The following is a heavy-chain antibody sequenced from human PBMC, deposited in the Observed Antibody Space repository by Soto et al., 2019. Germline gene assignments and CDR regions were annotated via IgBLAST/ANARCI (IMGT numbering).Heavy chain of an antibody. CDR2: ISAYNGNT. CDR1: GYTFTIYC. D-gene: IGHD3-22*01. Sequence: ASVKVSCKASGYTFTIYCISWVRRAPGQGLEWMGWISAYNGNTNYAQKLQGRVTMTTDTSTSTAYMELRSLRSDDTAVYYCARGKGYYYDSSGYYRNWFDPWGQGTLVTVSS. J-gene: IGHJ5*02. CDR3: ARGKGYYYDSSGYYRNWFDP. V-gene: IGHV1-18*01.